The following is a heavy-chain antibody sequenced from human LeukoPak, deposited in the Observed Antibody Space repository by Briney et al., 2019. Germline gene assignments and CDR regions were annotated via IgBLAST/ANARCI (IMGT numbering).Heavy chain of an antibody. J-gene: IGHJ4*02. Sequence: SETLSLTCTVSGGPISSSSYYWGWIRQPPGKGLEWIGSIYHSGSTYYNPPLKSRVTISVDTSKNQFSLKLSSVTAADTAVYYCARYYCGSGSLLFDYWGQGTLVTVSS. D-gene: IGHD3-10*01. V-gene: IGHV4-39*01. CDR3: ARYYCGSGSLLFDY. CDR2: IYHSGST. CDR1: GGPISSSSYY.